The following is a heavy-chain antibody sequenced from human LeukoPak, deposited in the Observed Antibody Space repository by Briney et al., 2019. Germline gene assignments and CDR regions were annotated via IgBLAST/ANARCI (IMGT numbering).Heavy chain of an antibody. D-gene: IGHD5-24*01. J-gene: IGHJ6*03. CDR3: VGTDRVTMSGDGCHFDYYSMDV. V-gene: IGHV3-73*01. CDR2: IRSKANNYAT. CDR1: AFNFRVST. Sequence: PGGSLRLSCAASAFNFRVSTFHWVRQASGKGLEWVGRIRSKANNYATAYAASVKGRFTISRDDSKTTAYLQMNSLKTEDTALYYCVGTDRVTMSGDGCHFDYYSMDVWGKGTTVTVSS.